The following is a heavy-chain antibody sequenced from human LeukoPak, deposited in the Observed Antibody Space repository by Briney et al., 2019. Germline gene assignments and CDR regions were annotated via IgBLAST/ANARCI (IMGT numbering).Heavy chain of an antibody. Sequence: GASVKVSCKASGGTFSSYAISWVRQAPGQGLEWMGGIIPIFGTANYAQKFQGRVTITADESTSTAYMELSSLRSEDTAVYYCAREGIAVAGTPYYFDYWGQGTLVTVSS. CDR2: IIPIFGTA. V-gene: IGHV1-69*13. J-gene: IGHJ4*02. D-gene: IGHD6-19*01. CDR3: AREGIAVAGTPYYFDY. CDR1: GGTFSSYA.